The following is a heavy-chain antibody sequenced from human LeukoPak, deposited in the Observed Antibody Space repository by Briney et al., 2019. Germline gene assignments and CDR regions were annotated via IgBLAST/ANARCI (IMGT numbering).Heavy chain of an antibody. V-gene: IGHV3-48*03. D-gene: IGHD3-10*01. J-gene: IGHJ5*02. CDR1: GFTFSSYE. CDR2: ISSSGTTI. Sequence: GGSLRLSCAASGFTFSSYEMNWVRQAPGKGLEWVSYISSSGTTIYYADSVKGRFTISRDNAKNSLYLQMNSLRAEDTAVYYCARGAEYDGSGSYYDGNWFDPWGQGTLVTVSS. CDR3: ARGAEYDGSGSYYDGNWFDP.